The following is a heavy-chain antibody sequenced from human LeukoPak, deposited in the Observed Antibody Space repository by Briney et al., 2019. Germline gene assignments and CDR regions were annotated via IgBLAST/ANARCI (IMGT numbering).Heavy chain of an antibody. D-gene: IGHD5-12*01. Sequence: GGSLRLSCAASGFTFSSYGMHWVRQAPGKGLEWVAFIRYDGSKKYYADSVKGRFTISRDNSKNTLYLQMNSLRAEDTAVYYCAKGGVAATITGRGLLDYWGQGSLVTVSS. J-gene: IGHJ4*02. V-gene: IGHV3-30*02. CDR1: GFTFSSYG. CDR2: IRYDGSKK. CDR3: AKGGVAATITGRGLLDY.